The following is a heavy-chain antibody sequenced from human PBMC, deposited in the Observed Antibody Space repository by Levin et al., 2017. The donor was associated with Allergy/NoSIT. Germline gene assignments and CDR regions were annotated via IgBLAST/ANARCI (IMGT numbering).Heavy chain of an antibody. J-gene: IGHJ4*02. Sequence: ASVKVSCKGSGFRFTGYWIIWVRQMPGKGLEWMGKIDPGNSYTKYSPSFQGHVTISADKYISTAYLQWSSLKASDTAMYYCARMEDCSTATGLGSDQWGQGTLVPVSS. V-gene: IGHV5-10-1*01. CDR3: ARMEDCSTATGLGSDQ. CDR2: IDPGNSYT. D-gene: IGHD2/OR15-2a*01. CDR1: GFRFTGYW.